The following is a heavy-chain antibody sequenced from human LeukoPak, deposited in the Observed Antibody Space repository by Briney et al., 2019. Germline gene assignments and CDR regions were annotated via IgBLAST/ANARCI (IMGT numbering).Heavy chain of an antibody. CDR2: IKQDGSEK. CDR1: GFTFSSHW. J-gene: IGHJ4*02. CDR3: ARDGPGIAAAGTDY. V-gene: IGHV3-7*01. D-gene: IGHD6-13*01. Sequence: QSGGSLRLSCAASGFTFSSHWMSWVRQAPGKGLEWVANIKQDGSEKYYVDSVKGRFTISRDNAKNSLYLQMNSLRAEDTAVYYCARDGPGIAAAGTDYWGQGTLVTVSS.